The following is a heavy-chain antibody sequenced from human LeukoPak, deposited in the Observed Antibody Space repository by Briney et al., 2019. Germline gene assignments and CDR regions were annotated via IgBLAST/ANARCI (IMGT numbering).Heavy chain of an antibody. D-gene: IGHD5-24*01. CDR2: MNPNNNNT. V-gene: IGHV1-8*01. CDR3: ARYPRSNYNFEF. CDR1: GYTFTSYD. Sequence: ASVKVSCKASGYTFTSYDINWVRQATGQGLEWMGWMNPNNNNTGYAQKFQGRVTMTRNTSISTAYMELSSLRSEETAVYYCARYPRSNYNFEFWGQGTLVTVSS. J-gene: IGHJ4*02.